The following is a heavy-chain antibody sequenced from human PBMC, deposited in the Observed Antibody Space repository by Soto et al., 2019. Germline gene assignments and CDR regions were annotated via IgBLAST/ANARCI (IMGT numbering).Heavy chain of an antibody. CDR1: GFSLTTSGMA. CDR3: ARQWGAPSCTSGPCPYNWFDP. V-gene: IGHV2-5*02. D-gene: IGHD2-8*01. Sequence: QITLKESGPALVKPTQTLTLTCDFSGFSLTTSGMAVGWIRQPPGQALEWLALIYWDDDKRYNPSLVDRLTITKDTSKNQVVLTLTNMDPLDTGTYFCARQWGAPSCTSGPCPYNWFDPWGQGTLVTVSS. J-gene: IGHJ5*02. CDR2: IYWDDDK.